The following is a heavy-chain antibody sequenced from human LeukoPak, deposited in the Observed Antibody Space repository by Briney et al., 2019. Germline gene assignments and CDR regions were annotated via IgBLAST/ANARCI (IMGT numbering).Heavy chain of an antibody. CDR1: GYTFTGYY. Sequence: ASVKVSCKASGYTFTGYYMHWVRQAPGQGLEWMGWINPNSGGTNYALKFQGRVTMTRDTSISTAYMELSRLRSDDTAVYYCARDGISSSWYGIDYWGQGTLVTVSS. D-gene: IGHD6-13*01. J-gene: IGHJ4*02. CDR2: INPNSGGT. V-gene: IGHV1-2*02. CDR3: ARDGISSSWYGIDY.